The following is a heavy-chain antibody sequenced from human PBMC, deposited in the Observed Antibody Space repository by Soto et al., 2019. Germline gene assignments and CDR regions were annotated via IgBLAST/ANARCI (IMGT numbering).Heavy chain of an antibody. V-gene: IGHV3-23*01. D-gene: IGHD2-15*01. CDR1: GFTFSSYA. Sequence: PGGSLRLSCAASGFTFSSYAMSWVRQAPGKGLEWVSAISGSGGSTYYADSVKGRFTISRDNSKNTLYLQMNSLRAEDTAVYYCAKLRVAATQTRYNWFDPWGQGTLVTVSS. CDR3: AKLRVAATQTRYNWFDP. CDR2: ISGSGGST. J-gene: IGHJ5*02.